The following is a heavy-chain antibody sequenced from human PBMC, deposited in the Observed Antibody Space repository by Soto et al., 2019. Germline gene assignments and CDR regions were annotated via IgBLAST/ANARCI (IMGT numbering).Heavy chain of an antibody. CDR3: ARGRGGTYDAFDI. CDR2: IFYSGTT. Sequence: QVQLQESGPGLVKPSETLSLTCTVSGGSISPYFWSWIRQPPGEGLEWIGYIFYSGTTNHSPSLRSRVSMSIGTSKNQFSLNLTSVTAADTAIYYCARGRGGTYDAFDIWGQGTMVTVSS. J-gene: IGHJ3*02. CDR1: GGSISPYF. D-gene: IGHD1-26*01. V-gene: IGHV4-59*01.